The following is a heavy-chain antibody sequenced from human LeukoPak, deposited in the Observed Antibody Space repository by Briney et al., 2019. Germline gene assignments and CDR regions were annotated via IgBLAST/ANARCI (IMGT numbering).Heavy chain of an antibody. CDR1: GFTFSSYS. CDR3: ARDLGVGGIMITFGGVLDY. Sequence: GGSLRLSCAASGFTFSSYSMNWVRQAPGKGLEWVSSISSSSSYIYYADSVKGGFTISRDNAKNSLYLQMNSLRAEDTAVYYCARDLGVGGIMITFGGVLDYWGQGTLVTVSS. CDR2: ISSSSSYI. J-gene: IGHJ4*02. V-gene: IGHV3-21*01. D-gene: IGHD3-16*01.